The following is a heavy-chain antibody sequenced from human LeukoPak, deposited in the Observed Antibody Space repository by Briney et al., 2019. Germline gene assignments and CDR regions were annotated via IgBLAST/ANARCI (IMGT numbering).Heavy chain of an antibody. CDR2: IIPIFGTA. V-gene: IGHV1-69*13. Sequence: SVKVSCKASGGTFSSLAISWVRQAPGQGLEWMGGIIPIFGTANYAQKFQGRVTITADESTSTAYMELSSLRSEDTAVYYCARDRNPYNWNYSFNYWGQGTLVTVSS. J-gene: IGHJ4*02. CDR1: GGTFSSLA. D-gene: IGHD1-7*01. CDR3: ARDRNPYNWNYSFNY.